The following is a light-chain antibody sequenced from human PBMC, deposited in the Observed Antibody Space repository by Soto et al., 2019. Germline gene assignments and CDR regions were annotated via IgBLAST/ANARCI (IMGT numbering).Light chain of an antibody. CDR1: QSVSSN. Sequence: EIVMTQSPATLSVSPGERATLSCRASQSVSSNLAWYQQKAGQAPRLLIYGASTMDTGIPVRVSGSGSGTEFTLTISRLTSEDSAIYYCQQYNNWPLTFGGGTKVEIK. V-gene: IGKV3-15*01. J-gene: IGKJ4*01. CDR2: GAS. CDR3: QQYNNWPLT.